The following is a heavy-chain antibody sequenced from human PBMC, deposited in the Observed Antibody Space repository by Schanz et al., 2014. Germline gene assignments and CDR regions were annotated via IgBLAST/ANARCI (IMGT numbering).Heavy chain of an antibody. CDR2: VTWDGGYT. Sequence: VQLVESGGGVVQPGRSLRLSCAASGFTFTTYAMTWVRQAPGKGLEWVSLVTWDGGYTYYADSVKGRFTISRDNSKNSLYLQMDSLRSEDTAVYYCAKNRAGGYESFLDSWGQGTLVTVSS. V-gene: IGHV3-43*02. J-gene: IGHJ4*02. CDR3: AKNRAGGYESFLDS. CDR1: GFTFTTYA. D-gene: IGHD5-12*01.